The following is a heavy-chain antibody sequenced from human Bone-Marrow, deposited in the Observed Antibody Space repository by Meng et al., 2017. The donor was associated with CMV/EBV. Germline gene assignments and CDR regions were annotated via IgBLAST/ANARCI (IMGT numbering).Heavy chain of an antibody. V-gene: IGHV3-74*01. CDR1: GSTFSDSW. J-gene: IGHJ6*02. CDR3: ARDYSTSWSYYYYGMDV. CDR2: INGDGGST. D-gene: IGHD2-2*01. Sequence: GESLKISCAASGSTFSDSWMHWVRQAPGKGLVWVSLINGDGGSTTYADSVKGRFTISRDNSKNTLYLQMNSLRAEDTAVYYCARDYSTSWSYYYYGMDVWGQGTTVTVSS.